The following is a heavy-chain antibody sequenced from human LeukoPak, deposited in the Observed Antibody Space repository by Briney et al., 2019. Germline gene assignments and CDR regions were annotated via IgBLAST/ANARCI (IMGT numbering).Heavy chain of an antibody. CDR3: ARWRITTDAFDI. D-gene: IGHD3-10*01. V-gene: IGHV4-39*01. J-gene: IGHJ3*02. CDR2: IYYSGST. Sequence: SETLSLTCTVSGASISNYYWGWIRQPPGKGLEWIGSIYYSGSTYYNPSLKSRVTISVDTSKNQFSLKLSSVTAADTAVYYCARWRITTDAFDIWGQGTMVTVSS. CDR1: GASISNYY.